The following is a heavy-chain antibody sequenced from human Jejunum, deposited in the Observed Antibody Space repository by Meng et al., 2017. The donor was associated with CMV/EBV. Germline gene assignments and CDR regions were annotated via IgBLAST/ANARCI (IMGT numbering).Heavy chain of an antibody. J-gene: IGHJ4*02. CDR3: ARDNDGSSHYSQFDY. D-gene: IGHD3-22*01. Sequence: SGFAFRTDRMHWVLQAPGKGLEWVAVISYEGSNKFYADSVKGRFTISRDNSESMVYLQMNSLRDEDTAVYYCARDNDGSSHYSQFDYWGQGTLVTVSS. V-gene: IGHV3-33*05. CDR2: ISYEGSNK. CDR1: GFAFRTDR.